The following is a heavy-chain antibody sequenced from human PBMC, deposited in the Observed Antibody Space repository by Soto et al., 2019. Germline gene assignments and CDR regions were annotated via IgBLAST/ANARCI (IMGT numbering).Heavy chain of an antibody. V-gene: IGHV1-3*01. CDR3: ARVSSYCSSTSCPPSFDY. CDR1: GYTFTSYG. D-gene: IGHD2-2*01. Sequence: ASVKVSCEASGYTFTSYGISWVRQAPGQRLEWMGWINAGNGNTKYSQKFQGRVTITRDTSASTAYMELSSLRSEDTAVYYCARVSSYCSSTSCPPSFDYWGQGTLVTVSS. J-gene: IGHJ4*02. CDR2: INAGNGNT.